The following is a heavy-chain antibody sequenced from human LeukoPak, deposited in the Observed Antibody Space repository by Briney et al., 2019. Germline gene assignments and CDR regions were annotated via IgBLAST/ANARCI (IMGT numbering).Heavy chain of an antibody. D-gene: IGHD4-23*01. CDR1: GGSISSSSYY. CDR2: IYTSGST. J-gene: IGHJ5*02. Sequence: SETLSLTCTVSGGSISSSSYYWSWIRQPAGKGLEWIGRIYTSGSTNYNPSLKSRVTISVDTSKNQFSLKLSSVTAADTAVYYCARGGLRWLVPNWFDPWGQGTLVTVSS. V-gene: IGHV4-61*02. CDR3: ARGGLRWLVPNWFDP.